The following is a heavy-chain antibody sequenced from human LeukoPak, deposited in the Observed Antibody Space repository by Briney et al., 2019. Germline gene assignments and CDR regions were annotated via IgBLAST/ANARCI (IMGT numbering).Heavy chain of an antibody. CDR3: ARQFTTHFDY. J-gene: IGHJ4*02. CDR2: SHPGDSDT. D-gene: IGHD1-1*01. V-gene: IGHV5-51*01. Sequence: GESLKISCKGSGYSFTSYWIGWVRQTPGKGLEWMAISHPGDSDTRYSPSFQGQVTMSTDKSISTAYLQWNSLKASDSAIYYCARQFTTHFDYWGQGTLVTVSS. CDR1: GYSFTSYW.